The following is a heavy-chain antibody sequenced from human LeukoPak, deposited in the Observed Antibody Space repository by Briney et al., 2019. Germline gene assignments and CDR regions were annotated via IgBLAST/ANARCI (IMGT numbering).Heavy chain of an antibody. J-gene: IGHJ4*02. D-gene: IGHD1-14*01. CDR2: INPGGSSI. CDR1: GFTFSSYW. CDR3: ARSNQADDY. V-gene: IGHV3-74*01. Sequence: GRSLRLSCPASGFTFSSYWMHWLRQVPGKGLVWVARINPGGSSITYADSVKGRFTISRDNAKNTLYLQMDSLRAEDTGVYYCARSNQADDYWGQGTLVTVSS.